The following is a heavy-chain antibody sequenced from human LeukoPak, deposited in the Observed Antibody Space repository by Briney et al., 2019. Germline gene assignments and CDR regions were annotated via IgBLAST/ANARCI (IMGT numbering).Heavy chain of an antibody. CDR2: ISYDGREE. J-gene: IGHJ4*02. Sequence: GSLRLSCAASGFTFNNYGMHWVRQAPGKGLEWVAIISYDGREEYYVDSVKGRFTISRDKSKNTLYLQMNSLRPEDTAVYYCAKDVVLANNYFDYWGQGTLVTVSS. V-gene: IGHV3-30*18. CDR1: GFTFNNYG. D-gene: IGHD2-15*01. CDR3: AKDVVLANNYFDY.